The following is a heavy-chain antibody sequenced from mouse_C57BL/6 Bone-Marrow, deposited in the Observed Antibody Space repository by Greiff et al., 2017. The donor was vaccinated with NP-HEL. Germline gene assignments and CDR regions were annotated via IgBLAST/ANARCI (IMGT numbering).Heavy chain of an antibody. J-gene: IGHJ4*01. Sequence: QVQLQQPGAELVKPGASVKLSCKASGYTFTSYWMHWVKQRPGQGLEWIGMIHPNSGSTNYNEKFKSKVTLTVDKSSSTAYMQLSSLTSEDSAVYYCARGLLWLRRRDYYAMDYWGQGTSVTVSS. D-gene: IGHD2-2*01. CDR1: GYTFTSYW. CDR2: IHPNSGST. CDR3: ARGLLWLRRRDYYAMDY. V-gene: IGHV1-64*01.